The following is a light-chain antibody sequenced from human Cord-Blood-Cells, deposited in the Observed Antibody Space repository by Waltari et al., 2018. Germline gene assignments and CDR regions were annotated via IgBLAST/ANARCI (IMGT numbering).Light chain of an antibody. CDR1: QEISNY. J-gene: IGKJ2*01. Sequence: DIQMTQSPSSLSASVGDRVTITCQTSQEISNYLNWYQQKPGKAPKLLIYDASNVETGVPTRFSGSGSRTDFTSTISSLQPEDIATYYCQQYDNLPTFGQGTKLEIK. CDR2: DAS. CDR3: QQYDNLPT. V-gene: IGKV1-33*01.